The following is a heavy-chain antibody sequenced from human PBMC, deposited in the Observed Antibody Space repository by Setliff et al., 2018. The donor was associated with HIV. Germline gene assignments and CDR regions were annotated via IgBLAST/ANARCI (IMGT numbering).Heavy chain of an antibody. J-gene: IGHJ3*02. CDR3: ARDQTGVAAAAFGGGSAWSDEGFDI. D-gene: IGHD6-13*01. CDR2: IIPMYNIP. CDR1: GGTLPNYV. V-gene: IGHV1-69*13. Sequence: SVKVSCKTSGGTLPNYVITWVRQAPGQGLEWMGMIIPMYNIPAYAQKFQGRVTFTADESTSTAYMELSNLSSEDTAVYYCARDQTGVAAAAFGGGSAWSDEGFDIWGQGTMVTVSS.